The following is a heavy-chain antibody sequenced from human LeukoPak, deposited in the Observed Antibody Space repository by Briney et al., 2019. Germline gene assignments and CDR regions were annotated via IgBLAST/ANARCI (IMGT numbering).Heavy chain of an antibody. CDR1: GGSISSSSYS. V-gene: IGHV4-39*01. J-gene: IGHJ4*02. CDR2: IYYSGST. Sequence: SETLSLTCTVSGGSISSSSYSWGWIRQPPGKGLEWIGSIYYSGSTYYNPSLKSRVTISVDTSKNQFSLKLSSVTAADTAVYYCARHVEYYYDSSGYSYFDYWGQGTLVTVSS. D-gene: IGHD3-22*01. CDR3: ARHVEYYYDSSGYSYFDY.